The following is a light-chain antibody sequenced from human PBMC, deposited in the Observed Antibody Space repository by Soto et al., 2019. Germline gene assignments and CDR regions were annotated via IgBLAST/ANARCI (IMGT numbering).Light chain of an antibody. J-gene: IGKJ1*01. CDR2: KAT. Sequence: DLPMTQSPSIVSASVGDRVTITCRASQRIDTWLAWYQQKPGTAPKLLIYKATTLQSGVPSRFSGSGSGTEFTLAISSLEPDDFATYYCQEYETFSPWTFGQGTKVEVK. V-gene: IGKV1-5*03. CDR1: QRIDTW. CDR3: QEYETFSPWT.